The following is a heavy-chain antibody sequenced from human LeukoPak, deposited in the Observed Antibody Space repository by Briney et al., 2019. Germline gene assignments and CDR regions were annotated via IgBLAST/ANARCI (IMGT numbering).Heavy chain of an antibody. CDR1: VYTFTIHY. D-gene: IGHD2-2*01. CDR3: AREAGYCSSTSCYALYYYYGMDV. CDR2: INPSGGST. Sequence: GASVTVSFKASVYTFTIHYMHWVRQAPGQGLEWMGVINPSGGSTSYAQKFQGRVTMTRDTSTSTVYMELSSLRSEDTAVYYCAREAGYCSSTSCYALYYYYGMDVWGQGTTVTVSS. J-gene: IGHJ6*02. V-gene: IGHV1-46*01.